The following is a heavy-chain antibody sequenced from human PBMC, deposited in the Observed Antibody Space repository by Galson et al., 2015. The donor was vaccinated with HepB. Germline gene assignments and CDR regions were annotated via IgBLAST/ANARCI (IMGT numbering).Heavy chain of an antibody. D-gene: IGHD3-22*01. CDR3: AKGEMYYYDSSGYYSYFDS. CDR1: GFTFSSYG. V-gene: IGHV3-30*18. J-gene: IGHJ4*02. Sequence: SLRLSCAASGFTFSSYGMHWVRQAPGKGLEWVAVISYDGSNKYYADSVKGRFTISRDNSKNTLYLQMNSLRAEDTAVYYCAKGEMYYYDSSGYYSYFDSWGQGALVTVPS. CDR2: ISYDGSNK.